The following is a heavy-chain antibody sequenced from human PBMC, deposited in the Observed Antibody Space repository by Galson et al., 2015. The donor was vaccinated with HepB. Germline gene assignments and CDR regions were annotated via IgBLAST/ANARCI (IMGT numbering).Heavy chain of an antibody. D-gene: IGHD2-2*02. CDR3: AREGIVVVPAAILKQDSYGMDV. V-gene: IGHV6-1*01. CDR1: GDSVSSNSAA. Sequence: CAISGDSVSSNSAAWNWIRRSPSRGLEWLGRTYYRSKWYNDYAVSVKSRITINPDTSKNQFSLQLNSVTPEDTAVYYCAREGIVVVPAAILKQDSYGMDVWGQGTTVTVSS. J-gene: IGHJ6*02. CDR2: TYYRSKWYN.